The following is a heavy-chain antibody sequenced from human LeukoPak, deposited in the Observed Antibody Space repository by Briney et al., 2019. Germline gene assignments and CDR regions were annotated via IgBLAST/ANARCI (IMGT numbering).Heavy chain of an antibody. Sequence: PGGSLRLSCAASGFTFSSYAMSWVRQAPGKVLEWVSAISGSGGSTYYADSVKGRFTISRDNSKSTLYLQMNSLRAEDTAVYYCAKDAPSSGSPLGLFDYWGQGTLVTVSS. D-gene: IGHD3-10*01. CDR3: AKDAPSSGSPLGLFDY. CDR2: ISGSGGST. CDR1: GFTFSSYA. J-gene: IGHJ4*02. V-gene: IGHV3-23*01.